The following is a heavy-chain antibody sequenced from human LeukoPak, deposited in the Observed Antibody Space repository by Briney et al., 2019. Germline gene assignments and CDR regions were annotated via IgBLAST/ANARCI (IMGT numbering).Heavy chain of an antibody. Sequence: GGSLRLSCAASGFTFSNHAMSWVRQAPGKGLQWVSVISGGGRTTEYADSVKGRFTVSRDNSVNTLSLHMDSLRVEDTAMYYCAQNVVFTRYFDSWGQGTLVTVSS. CDR2: ISGGGRTT. V-gene: IGHV3-23*01. J-gene: IGHJ4*02. CDR3: AQNVVFTRYFDS. D-gene: IGHD2-21*01. CDR1: GFTFSNHA.